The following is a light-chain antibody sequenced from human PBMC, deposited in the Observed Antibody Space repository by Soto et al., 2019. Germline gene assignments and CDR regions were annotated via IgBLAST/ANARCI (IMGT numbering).Light chain of an antibody. CDR2: AAS. Sequence: DIQMTQSPSSLSASVGDRVTITCRASQSISSYLNWYQQKPGKAPKLLVYAASNLQSGVPSRFTGSGSGTHFTLTISGLEPADFATYFCQQSYNTPITFGQGTRLEIK. V-gene: IGKV1-39*01. CDR3: QQSYNTPIT. CDR1: QSISSY. J-gene: IGKJ5*01.